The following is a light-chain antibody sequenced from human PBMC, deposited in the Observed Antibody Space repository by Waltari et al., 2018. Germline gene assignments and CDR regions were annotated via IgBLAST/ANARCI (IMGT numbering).Light chain of an antibody. CDR2: VNSDGSH. Sequence: QLTLTQSPSASASLGASVKLTCTLSSGHSSYAIAWHQQQPEKGPRYLMKVNSDGSHIKGDGIPDRFSGSSSGAERYLTISSLQSEDEADYYCQTGGFGIWVFGGGTKLTVL. J-gene: IGLJ3*02. V-gene: IGLV4-69*01. CDR1: SGHSSYA. CDR3: QTGGFGIWV.